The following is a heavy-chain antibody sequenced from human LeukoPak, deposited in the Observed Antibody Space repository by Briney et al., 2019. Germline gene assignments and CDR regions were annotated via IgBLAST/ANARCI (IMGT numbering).Heavy chain of an antibody. CDR1: GCIFSSYE. CDR2: ISSSGSTI. J-gene: IGHJ6*02. Sequence: GGSLRLSCAASGCIFSSYEMNWVRQAPGKGLEWVSYISSSGSTIYYADSVKGRFTISRDNAKNSLYLQMNSLRAEDTAVYYCAKPGDGSGYYDYYYYGMDVWGQGTTVTVSS. CDR3: AKPGDGSGYYDYYYYGMDV. D-gene: IGHD3-22*01. V-gene: IGHV3-48*03.